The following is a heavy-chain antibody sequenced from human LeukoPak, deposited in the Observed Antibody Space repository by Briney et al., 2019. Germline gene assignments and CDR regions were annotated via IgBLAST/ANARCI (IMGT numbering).Heavy chain of an antibody. CDR3: ARSGLRYFVEAFDI. Sequence: SETLSLTCTVSGGSISSYYWSWIRQPPGKGLEWIGYIYYSGSTNYNPSLKSRVTISVDTSKNQFSLKLSSVTAADTAVYYCARSGLRYFVEAFDIWGQGTTVTVSS. CDR1: GGSISSYY. D-gene: IGHD3-9*01. V-gene: IGHV4-59*01. J-gene: IGHJ3*02. CDR2: IYYSGST.